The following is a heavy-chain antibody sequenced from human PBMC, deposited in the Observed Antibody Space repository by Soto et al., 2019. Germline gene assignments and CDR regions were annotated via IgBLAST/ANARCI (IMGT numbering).Heavy chain of an antibody. CDR2: INSDGGST. V-gene: IGHV3-74*01. CDR3: ATSLRNCSTTSCYHYFDY. CDR1: GFTFSSYW. D-gene: IGHD2-2*01. Sequence: GGSLRLSCAASGFTFSSYWMHWVRQAPGKGLVWVSRINSDGGSTSYADSVKGRFTISRDNAKNTLYLQMNSLRAEDTAVFYCATSLRNCSTTSCYHYFDYWGQGTLVTVSS. J-gene: IGHJ4*02.